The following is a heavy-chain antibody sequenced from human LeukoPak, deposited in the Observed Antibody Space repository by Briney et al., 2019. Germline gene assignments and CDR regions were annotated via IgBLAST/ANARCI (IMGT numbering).Heavy chain of an antibody. CDR1: GFTFSSYA. D-gene: IGHD6-13*01. V-gene: IGHV3-23*01. Sequence: GGSLRLSCAASGFTFSSYAMSWVRQAPGKGLEWVSGTSASGISTYYADSVKGRFTISRDNSKNTLYLQMNSLRAEDTAVYFCATHRTAAGTVFWGQGTLVFVSS. J-gene: IGHJ4*02. CDR3: ATHRTAAGTVF. CDR2: TSASGIST.